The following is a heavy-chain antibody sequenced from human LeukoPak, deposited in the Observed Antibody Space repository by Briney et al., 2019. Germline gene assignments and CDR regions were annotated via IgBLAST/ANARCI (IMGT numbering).Heavy chain of an antibody. D-gene: IGHD3-3*01. CDR1: GFTFSDYY. CDR3: ARAISQRYDFWSGYQTYFDY. J-gene: IGHJ4*02. CDR2: ISSSGSTI. V-gene: IGHV3-11*01. Sequence: GGSLRLSCAASGFTFSDYYMSWIRQAPGKGLEWVSYISSSGSTIYYADSVKGRFTISRDNAKTSLYLQMNSLRAEDTAVYYCARAISQRYDFWSGYQTYFDYWGQGTLVTVSS.